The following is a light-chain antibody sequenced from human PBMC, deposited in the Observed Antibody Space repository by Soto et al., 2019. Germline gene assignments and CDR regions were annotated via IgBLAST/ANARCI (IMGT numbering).Light chain of an antibody. CDR1: QRISSY. CDR2: AAS. J-gene: IGKJ4*01. Sequence: DIQMTQSPSSLSASVGDRVTITCRASQRISSYLNWYQQKPGKAPKRLIDAASSFQSGVPSTFSGSGSGTDFTLTISSLQPEDFYTYYCQKSYSTQLTYGGGPKVEIK. V-gene: IGKV1-39*01. CDR3: QKSYSTQLT.